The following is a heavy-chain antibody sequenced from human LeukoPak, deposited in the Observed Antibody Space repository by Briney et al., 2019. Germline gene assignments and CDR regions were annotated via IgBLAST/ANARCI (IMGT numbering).Heavy chain of an antibody. CDR1: GGSISSYY. CDR3: RRNHPATMTQFFDS. D-gene: IGHD4-17*01. V-gene: IGHV4-39*01. CDR2: IYYSGST. Sequence: KPSQTLSLTCTVSGGSISSYYWGWIRQPQGKGLEWIGSIYYSGSTYYNPSLKSRVTISVDTSKNQFSLKLSSVNAAAPAVYSCRRNHPATMTQFFDSWGQGNLVTVSS. J-gene: IGHJ4*02.